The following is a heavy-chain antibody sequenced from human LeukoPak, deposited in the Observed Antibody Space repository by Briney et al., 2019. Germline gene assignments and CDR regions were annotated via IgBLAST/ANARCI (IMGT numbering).Heavy chain of an antibody. J-gene: IGHJ4*02. CDR1: GGSFSPYY. V-gene: IGHV4-4*09. CDR2: ILQTAYT. D-gene: IGHD3-10*01. CDR3: ARTYGSGRTDFDH. Sequence: SETLSLTCTVSGGSFSPYYWNWIRQPPGKGLEWIGNILQTAYTTYNPSLKSRATISGDTSRSQFALTLTSVTAADTAVYYCARTYGSGRTDFDHWGQGILVTVSS.